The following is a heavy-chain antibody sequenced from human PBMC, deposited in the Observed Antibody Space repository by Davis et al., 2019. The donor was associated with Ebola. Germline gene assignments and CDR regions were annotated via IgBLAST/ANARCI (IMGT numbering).Heavy chain of an antibody. Sequence: PGGSLRLSCAASGLTFSSYWMHWVRQALGKGLVWVSRINSDGSSTSYADFVKGRLTISRDNAKNTLYLQMKSLRTEDTAVYYCAKDRYGMDVWGQGTTVTVSS. CDR1: GLTFSSYW. CDR3: AKDRYGMDV. CDR2: INSDGSST. V-gene: IGHV3-74*01. J-gene: IGHJ6*02.